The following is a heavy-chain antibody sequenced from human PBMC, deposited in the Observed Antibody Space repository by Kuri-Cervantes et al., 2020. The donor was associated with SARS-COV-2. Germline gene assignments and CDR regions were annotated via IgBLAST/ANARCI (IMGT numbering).Heavy chain of an antibody. V-gene: IGHV4-61*09. CDR2: IYTSGST. Sequence: LRLSCTVSGGSISSGSYYWSWIRQPAGKGLEWIGYIYTSGSTNYNPSLKSRVTISVDTSKNQFSLKLSSVTAADTAVYYCARDVGGGFDPWGQGTLVTVSS. CDR1: GGSISSGSYY. D-gene: IGHD1-26*01. J-gene: IGHJ5*02. CDR3: ARDVGGGFDP.